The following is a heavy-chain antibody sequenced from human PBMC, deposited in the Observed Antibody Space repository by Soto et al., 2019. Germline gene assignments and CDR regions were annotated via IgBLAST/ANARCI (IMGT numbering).Heavy chain of an antibody. CDR3: VIAQGLRFRFDY. CDR1: GYSFSSHW. CDR2: IYVGDSET. D-gene: IGHD2-21*02. V-gene: IGHV5-51*03. J-gene: IGHJ4*02. Sequence: EVRLVQSGAEVKKPGESLKISCEASGYSFSSHWIGWVHQTPGKGPEWMGFIYVGDSETRYSPSFQGQITISVDKAITTAYLHWSSLKASDTANYYCVIAQGLRFRFDYWGQGTLVTVS.